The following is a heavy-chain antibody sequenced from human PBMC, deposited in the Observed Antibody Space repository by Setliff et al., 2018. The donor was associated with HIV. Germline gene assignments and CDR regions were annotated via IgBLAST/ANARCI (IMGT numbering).Heavy chain of an antibody. V-gene: IGHV1-69*01. Sequence: SGVTFNYSFITWVRQAPGQGLEWMGGVVPTIHEATYAQKFQGRVTITADESATTVYMEMSGLTSEDTAIYYCARGADASGYFYREYFQHWGQGTLVTVSS. CDR1: GVTFNYSF. D-gene: IGHD3-22*01. J-gene: IGHJ1*01. CDR3: ARGADASGYFYREYFQH. CDR2: VVPTIHEA.